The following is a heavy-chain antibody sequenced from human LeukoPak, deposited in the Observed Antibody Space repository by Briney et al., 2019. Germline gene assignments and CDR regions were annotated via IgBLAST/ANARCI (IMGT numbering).Heavy chain of an antibody. CDR3: ARGYSDYPYYFDN. Sequence: SETLSLTCTVSGGSISSDTYSYNWIRQPPGKGLEWIGYIFHTGNTYYSPSLKSRVTIAIDMSKNQFSLKLSSVTAADTAVYYCARGYSDYPYYFDNWGQGTLVTVSS. V-gene: IGHV4-30-2*01. CDR2: IFHTGNT. CDR1: GGSISSDTYS. D-gene: IGHD5-12*01. J-gene: IGHJ4*02.